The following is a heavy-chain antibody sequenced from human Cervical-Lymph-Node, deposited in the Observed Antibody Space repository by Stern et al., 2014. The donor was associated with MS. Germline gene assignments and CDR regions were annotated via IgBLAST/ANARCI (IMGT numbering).Heavy chain of an antibody. CDR3: ARESYSSSSKYFDY. J-gene: IGHJ4*02. D-gene: IGHD6-6*01. CDR1: GGTFSSYA. CDR2: VIPIFGTA. V-gene: IGHV1-69*01. Sequence: VQLVESGAEVKKPGSSVKVSCKASGGTFSSYAIRWVRQAPGQGLEWMGGVIPIFGTANYAQQFQGRVTITADESTNTAYMELSSLRYEDTAVYYCARESYSSSSKYFDYWGQGTLVTVSS.